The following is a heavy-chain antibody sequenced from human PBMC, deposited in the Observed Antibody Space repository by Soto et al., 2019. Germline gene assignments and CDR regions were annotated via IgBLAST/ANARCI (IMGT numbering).Heavy chain of an antibody. J-gene: IGHJ6*02. V-gene: IGHV3-11*01. Sequence: GGSLRLSCAASGFSISAYYMSWIRQAPGKGLEWVSYISFNGDVTRYSDSVEGRFTVSRDNAKKSLYLQMNSLRVEDTAVYYCARENGHPGHNYAMDVWDQGTTVTVSS. CDR3: ARENGHPGHNYAMDV. CDR2: ISFNGDVT. CDR1: GFSISAYY. D-gene: IGHD2-8*01.